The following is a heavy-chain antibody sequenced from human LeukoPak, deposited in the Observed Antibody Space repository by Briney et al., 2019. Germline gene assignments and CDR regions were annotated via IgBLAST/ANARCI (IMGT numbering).Heavy chain of an antibody. CDR1: GFTFSSYS. J-gene: IGHJ5*01. V-gene: IGHV3-48*01. CDR2: ISSSSSTI. Sequence: GGSLRLSCAASGFTFSSYSMNWVRQAPGKGLEWVSYISSSSSTIYYADSVKGRSTISRDNAKNSLYLQMNSLRAEDTAVYYCARDRSNWFDFWGQGTLVTVSS. CDR3: ARDRSNWFDF.